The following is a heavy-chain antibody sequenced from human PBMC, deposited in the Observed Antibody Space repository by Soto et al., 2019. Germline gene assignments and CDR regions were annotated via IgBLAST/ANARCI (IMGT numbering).Heavy chain of an antibody. CDR1: GYTFTGYY. CDR2: INPNSGGT. V-gene: IGHV1-2*02. D-gene: IGHD3-3*01. CDR3: ARCVDDFWSGSPYYYGMDV. J-gene: IGHJ6*02. Sequence: GASVKVSCKASGYTFTGYYMHWVRQAPGQGLEWMGWINPNSGGTNYAQKFQGRVTMTRDTSISTAYMELSRLRSDDTAVYYCARCVDDFWSGSPYYYGMDVWGQGPRSPSP.